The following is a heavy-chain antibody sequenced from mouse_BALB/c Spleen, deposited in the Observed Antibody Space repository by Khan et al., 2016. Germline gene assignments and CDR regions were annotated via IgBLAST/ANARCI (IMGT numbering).Heavy chain of an antibody. Sequence: QIQLVQSGPELKKPGETVRISCKASGYTFTTAGMQWVQKMPGKGLKWIGWINTHSGVPKYAEDFKGRFVFSLETSASTAYLQIRNLKNEDTATYFCARTVGNYGYFDYWGQGTTLTVSS. CDR1: GYTFTTAG. D-gene: IGHD2-1*01. J-gene: IGHJ2*01. V-gene: IGHV9-4*02. CDR3: ARTVGNYGYFDY. CDR2: INTHSGVP.